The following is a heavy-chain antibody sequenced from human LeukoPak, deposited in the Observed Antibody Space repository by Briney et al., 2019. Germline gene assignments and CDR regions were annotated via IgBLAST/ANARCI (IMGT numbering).Heavy chain of an antibody. CDR1: GASITSYH. J-gene: IGHJ5*01. CDR3: ARDQEHCSGTSCYPYWYDS. V-gene: IGHV4-4*07. Sequence: SETLSLTCTVSGASITSYHWSWMRQPAGEGLEWLGRMFYSGNTDYNPSLKSRLTMSIDTSKNQFSLKLSSVTAADTAVYFCARDQEHCSGTSCYPYWYDSWGQGTLVTVSS. D-gene: IGHD2-2*01. CDR2: MFYSGNT.